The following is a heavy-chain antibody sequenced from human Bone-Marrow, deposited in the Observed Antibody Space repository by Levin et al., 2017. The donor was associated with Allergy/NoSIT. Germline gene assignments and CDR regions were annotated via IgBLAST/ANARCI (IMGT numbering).Heavy chain of an antibody. CDR3: ATGGTWFEGFYFDN. V-gene: IGHV4-59*01. J-gene: IGHJ4*02. D-gene: IGHD3-10*01. CDR1: GNFLSSKY. Sequence: GSLRLSCTVSGNFLSSKYWTWIRQSPGKGLEWIGYILYGGGTNYNPSLKSRVTISADTSKNEFSLNVRSMTTADTAIYYCATGGTWFEGFYFDNWGQGTLITVSS. CDR2: ILYGGGT.